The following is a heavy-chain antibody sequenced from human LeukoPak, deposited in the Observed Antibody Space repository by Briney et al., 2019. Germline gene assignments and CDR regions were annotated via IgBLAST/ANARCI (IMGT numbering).Heavy chain of an antibody. CDR2: ISSSSSYI. CDR3: ASRIAAAGTIDY. V-gene: IGHV3-21*01. Sequence: GGSLRLSCAASGFTFNSYAMSWVRQAPGKGLEWVSSISSSSSYIYYADSVKGRFTISRDNAKNSLYLQMNSLRAEDTAVYYCASRIAAAGTIDYWGQGTLVTVSS. J-gene: IGHJ4*02. CDR1: GFTFNSYA. D-gene: IGHD6-13*01.